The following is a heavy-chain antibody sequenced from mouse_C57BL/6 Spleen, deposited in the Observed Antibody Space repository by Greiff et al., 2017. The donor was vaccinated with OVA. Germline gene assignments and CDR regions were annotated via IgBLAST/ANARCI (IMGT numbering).Heavy chain of an antibody. J-gene: IGHJ4*01. D-gene: IGHD1-1*01. V-gene: IGHV1-52*01. CDR1: GYTFTSYW. Sequence: QVQLQQPGAELVRPGSSVKLSCKASGYTFTSYWMHWVKQRPIQGLEWIGNIDPSDSETHYNQKFKDKATLTVDKSSSTASLQLSSLTSEDSAVYYCARGTLYYYGSRGDYYAMDYWGQGTSVTVSS. CDR3: ARGTLYYYGSRGDYYAMDY. CDR2: IDPSDSET.